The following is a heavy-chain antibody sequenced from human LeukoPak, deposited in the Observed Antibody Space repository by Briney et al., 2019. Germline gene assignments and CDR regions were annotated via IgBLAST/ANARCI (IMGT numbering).Heavy chain of an antibody. CDR3: ARDNYYGSGATWSASYY. Sequence: GGSLRLSCAASGFTFSSYGMSWVRQAPGKGLEWVSAISGSGGSTYYADSVKGRFTISRDNSKNTLYLQMNSLRAEDTAVYYCARDNYYGSGATWSASYYWGQGTLVTVSS. V-gene: IGHV3-23*01. CDR1: GFTFSSYG. D-gene: IGHD3-10*01. J-gene: IGHJ4*02. CDR2: ISGSGGST.